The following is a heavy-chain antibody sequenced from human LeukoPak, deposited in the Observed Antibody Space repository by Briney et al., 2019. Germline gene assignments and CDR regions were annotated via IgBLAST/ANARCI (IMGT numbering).Heavy chain of an antibody. CDR1: GGSISSYY. D-gene: IGHD5-24*01. CDR2: IYYSGST. J-gene: IGHJ4*02. Sequence: SETLSLTCTVSGGSISSYYWNWIRQPPGKGLEWIGYIYYSGSTNYNPSLKSRVTISIDTPKNQFSLTLTSVNNVDTAIYYCARGRSATRWALPHLDRWGQGTLVTVSS. V-gene: IGHV4-59*01. CDR3: ARGRSATRWALPHLDR.